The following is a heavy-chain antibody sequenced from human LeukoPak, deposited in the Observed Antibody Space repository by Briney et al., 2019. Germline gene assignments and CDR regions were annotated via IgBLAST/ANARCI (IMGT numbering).Heavy chain of an antibody. CDR2: IKSRTDGETT. CDR3: TTVHGAGPVNFDY. D-gene: IGHD3-16*01. CDR1: GFTFSSVW. Sequence: GGSLRLSCTASGFTFSSVWMTWVRQAPGKGLEWFGRIKSRTDGETTDYAAPVKGRFSISRDDSENTLYLQMNSLKNEDTAVYFCTTVHGAGPVNFDYWGQGSLVTVSS. J-gene: IGHJ4*02. V-gene: IGHV3-15*01.